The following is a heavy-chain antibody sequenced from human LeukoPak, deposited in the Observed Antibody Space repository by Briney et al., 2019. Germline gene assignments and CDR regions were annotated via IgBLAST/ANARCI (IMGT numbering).Heavy chain of an antibody. Sequence: PGGSLRLSCAASGFTFSSYWMSWVRQAPGKGLEWVASINQDGSEKYYVDSVKGRFTISRDNAKNSLYLQMDSLRAEDTAMYYCERLPREAIYSYGAVFDCWGQGTLVTVSS. CDR1: GFTFSSYW. D-gene: IGHD5-12*01. CDR3: ERLPREAIYSYGAVFDC. V-gene: IGHV3-7*01. CDR2: INQDGSEK. J-gene: IGHJ4*02.